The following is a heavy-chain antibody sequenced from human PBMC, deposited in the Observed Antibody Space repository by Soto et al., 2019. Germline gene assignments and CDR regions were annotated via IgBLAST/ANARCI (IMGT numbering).Heavy chain of an antibody. Sequence: GGSLRLSCAASGFTFSSYAMSWVRQAPGKGLEWVSAISGSGGSTYYADSVKGRFTISRDNSKNTLYLQMNSLRAEDTAVYYCASQGNPYIVATIIGWVWGQGTLVTVSS. CDR1: GFTFSSYA. CDR3: ASQGNPYIVATIIGWV. D-gene: IGHD5-12*01. V-gene: IGHV3-23*01. CDR2: ISGSGGST. J-gene: IGHJ4*02.